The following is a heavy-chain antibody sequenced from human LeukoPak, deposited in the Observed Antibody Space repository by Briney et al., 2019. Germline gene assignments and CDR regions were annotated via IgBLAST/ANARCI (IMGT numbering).Heavy chain of an antibody. V-gene: IGHV4-59*01. D-gene: IGHD2-8*01. Sequence: SETRSLTCTVSGGSISSYYWSWIRQPPGKGLEWIGYIYYSGSTNYNPSLKSRVTISVDTSKNQFSLKLTSMTAADTAVYYCARARVSQIPGNYYYYMDVWGKGTTVTVSS. J-gene: IGHJ6*03. CDR1: GGSISSYY. CDR2: IYYSGST. CDR3: ARARVSQIPGNYYYYMDV.